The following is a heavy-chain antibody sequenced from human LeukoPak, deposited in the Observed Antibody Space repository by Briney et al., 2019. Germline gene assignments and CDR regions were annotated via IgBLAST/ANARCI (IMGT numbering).Heavy chain of an antibody. J-gene: IGHJ4*02. CDR1: GYTFTSYD. D-gene: IGHD3-10*01. CDR3: ARVSPVDYYGSGSYNY. V-gene: IGHV1-8*01. CDR2: MNPNGGNT. Sequence: AASVKVSCKASGYTFTSYDINWVRQATGQGLEWMGWMNPNGGNTGYAQKFQGRVTMTRNTSISTAYMELSSLRSEDTAVYYCARVSPVDYYGSGSYNYWGQGTLVTVSS.